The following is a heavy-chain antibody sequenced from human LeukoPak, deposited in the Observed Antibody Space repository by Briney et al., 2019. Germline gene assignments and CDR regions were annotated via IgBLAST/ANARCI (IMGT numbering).Heavy chain of an antibody. CDR2: ISSSGSTI. J-gene: IGHJ4*02. CDR3: ARDGGFGELPDY. D-gene: IGHD3-10*01. CDR1: GFTCSSYE. Sequence: PGGSLRLSCAASGFTCSSYEMNWVREAPGKGLKWVSYISSSGSTIYYADSVKGRFTISRDNAKNSLYLQMNSLRAEDTAVYYCARDGGFGELPDYWGQGTLVTVSS. V-gene: IGHV3-48*03.